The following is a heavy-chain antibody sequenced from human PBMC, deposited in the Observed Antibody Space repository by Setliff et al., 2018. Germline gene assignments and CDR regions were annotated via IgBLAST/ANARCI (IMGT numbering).Heavy chain of an antibody. CDR2: ISYDGSNK. J-gene: IGHJ4*02. D-gene: IGHD6-25*01. Sequence: PGGSLRLSCAASGFTFSSYAMHWVRQAPGKGLEWVAVISYDGSNKYYADSVKGRFTISRDNAKNTLYLQMNSLRAEDTAVYYCARGNSGGDYWGQGTLVTVSS. CDR1: GFTFSSYA. V-gene: IGHV3-30*04. CDR3: ARGNSGGDY.